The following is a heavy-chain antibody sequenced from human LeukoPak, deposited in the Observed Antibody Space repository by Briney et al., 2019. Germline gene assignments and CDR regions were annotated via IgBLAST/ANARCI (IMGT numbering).Heavy chain of an antibody. Sequence: ASVKVSCKASGYTFTTYGISWVRQAPGQGLEWMGWISTYNGNTNYAQKLQGRVTITRDTSASTAYMELSSLRSEDMAVYYCARGERITMVRGVIHYYMDVWGKGTTVTVSS. CDR1: GYTFTTYG. CDR3: ARGERITMVRGVIHYYMDV. V-gene: IGHV1-18*03. CDR2: ISTYNGNT. J-gene: IGHJ6*03. D-gene: IGHD3-10*01.